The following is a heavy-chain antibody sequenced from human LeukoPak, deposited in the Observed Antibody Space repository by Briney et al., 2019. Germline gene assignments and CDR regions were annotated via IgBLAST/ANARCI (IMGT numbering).Heavy chain of an antibody. Sequence: PGGSLRLSCAASGFTFSSYSMNWVRQAPGKGLEWVSSISSSSSYIYYADSVKGRFTISRDNAKNSLYLQMNSLRSEDTAVYYCARDLRIAVASRGCDYWGQGTLVTVSS. J-gene: IGHJ4*02. CDR1: GFTFSSYS. D-gene: IGHD6-19*01. CDR3: ARDLRIAVASRGCDY. CDR2: ISSSSSYI. V-gene: IGHV3-21*04.